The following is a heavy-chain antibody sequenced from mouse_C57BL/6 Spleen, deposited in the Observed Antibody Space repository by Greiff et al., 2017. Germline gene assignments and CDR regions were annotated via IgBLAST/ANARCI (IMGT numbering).Heavy chain of an antibody. V-gene: IGHV1-82*01. CDR1: GYAFSSSW. J-gene: IGHJ2*01. CDR3: AKHLRNYFDY. Sequence: VQLQQSGPELVKPGASVKISCKASGYAFSSSWMNWVKQRPGKGLEWIGRIYPGDGDTNYNGKFKGKATLTADKSSSTAYMQLSSLTSEDSAVYFCAKHLRNYFDYRGQGTTLTVSS. CDR2: IYPGDGDT.